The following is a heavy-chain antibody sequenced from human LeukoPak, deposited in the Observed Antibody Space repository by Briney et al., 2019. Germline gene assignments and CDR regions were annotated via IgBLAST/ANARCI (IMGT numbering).Heavy chain of an antibody. CDR1: GGSITTYS. CDR2: ISHSGTT. Sequence: SETLSLTCIVSGGSITTYSWNWIRQSPGKGLEWVGYISHSGTTSYTSSLKSRVTISIDTSTNQLSLKLTSVTAADTAVYYCARWDDSDWAFSTWGPGTLVTVSS. CDR3: ARWDDSDWAFST. D-gene: IGHD6-19*01. V-gene: IGHV4-59*08. J-gene: IGHJ5*02.